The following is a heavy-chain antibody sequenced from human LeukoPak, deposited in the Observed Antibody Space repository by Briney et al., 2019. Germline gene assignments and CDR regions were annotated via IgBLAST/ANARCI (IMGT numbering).Heavy chain of an antibody. CDR3: ARVMYYYQSSGSIAVYYFDY. CDR1: GFTFSSHW. Sequence: PGGSLRLSCAASGFTFSSHWMHWVRQAPGKGMVWVSRMNSDGSTTSYADSVKGRFTISRDNAKNTLYLQMNSLRAEDTAVYYCARVMYYYQSSGSIAVYYFDYWGQGTLVTVSS. J-gene: IGHJ4*02. V-gene: IGHV3-74*01. D-gene: IGHD3-22*01. CDR2: MNSDGSTT.